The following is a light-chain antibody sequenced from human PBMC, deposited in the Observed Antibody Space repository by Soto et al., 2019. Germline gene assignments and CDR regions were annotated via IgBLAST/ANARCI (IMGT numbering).Light chain of an antibody. CDR1: QTILYSPNNRNC. CDR3: QQYYSIPYT. V-gene: IGKV4-1*01. CDR2: WAS. Sequence: DIVMTQSPDSLAVSLGERATINCKSSQTILYSPNNRNCLAWYQQKPGQPPRLLIYWASNREPGVPDRFSGSGSGTDFTLPISSLQAEDVAVYYCQQYYSIPYTFGQGTKLEIK. J-gene: IGKJ2*01.